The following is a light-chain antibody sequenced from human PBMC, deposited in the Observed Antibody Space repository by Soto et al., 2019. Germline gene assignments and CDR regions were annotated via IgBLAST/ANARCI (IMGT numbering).Light chain of an antibody. CDR2: GAS. CDR1: QSVGNN. V-gene: IGKV3-15*01. Sequence: ILLTQSPVTLSVSPGARATLSCRASQSVGNNLAWYQQKPGQAPRLVIYGASTRATGIPARFSGSGSGTEFTLTISLQSEDFAVYYCHQYNDWPRTFGRGTKVDIK. CDR3: HQYNDWPRT. J-gene: IGKJ1*01.